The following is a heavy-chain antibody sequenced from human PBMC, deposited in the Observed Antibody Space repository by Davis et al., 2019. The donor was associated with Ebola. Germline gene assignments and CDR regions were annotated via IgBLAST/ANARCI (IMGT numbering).Heavy chain of an antibody. CDR1: GGSISSYY. J-gene: IGHJ4*02. CDR3: ARVNHYDSSREFDY. Sequence: PGGSLRLSCTVSGGSISSYYWSWIRQPAGKGLEWIGRIYTSGSTNYNPSLKSRVTMSVDTSKNQFSLKLSSVTAADTAVYYCARVNHYDSSREFDYWGQGTLVTVSS. V-gene: IGHV4-4*07. D-gene: IGHD3-22*01. CDR2: IYTSGST.